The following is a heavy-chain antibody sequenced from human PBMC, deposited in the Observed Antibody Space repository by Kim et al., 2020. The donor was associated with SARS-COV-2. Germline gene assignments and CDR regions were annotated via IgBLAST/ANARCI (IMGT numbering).Heavy chain of an antibody. J-gene: IGHJ4*02. CDR2: VYYSGST. CDR3: ARIRADSGNYYFDY. V-gene: IGHV4-39*01. CDR1: GGSISRGPYY. Sequence: SETLSLTCTVSGGSISRGPYYWGWIRQPPGKGLEWIGSVYYSGSTSYNPSLKSRVTIFVDTSKNQLSLKLSSVTAADTAVYYCARIRADSGNYYFDYWGQGTLVTVSS. D-gene: IGHD1-26*01.